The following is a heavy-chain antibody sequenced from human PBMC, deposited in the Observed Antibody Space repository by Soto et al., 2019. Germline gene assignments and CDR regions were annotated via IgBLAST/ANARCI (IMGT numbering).Heavy chain of an antibody. J-gene: IGHJ4*02. Sequence: GGSLRLSCAASGFTFSSYSMNWVRQAPGKGLEWVSYISSGSGTIYYADSVKGRFTISRDNAKNSLYLQMNSLRDEDTAVYYCARHYFDRGAYLSLAYWGQGTLVPVSS. CDR1: GFTFSSYS. D-gene: IGHD3-22*01. CDR3: ARHYFDRGAYLSLAY. V-gene: IGHV3-48*02. CDR2: ISSGSGTI.